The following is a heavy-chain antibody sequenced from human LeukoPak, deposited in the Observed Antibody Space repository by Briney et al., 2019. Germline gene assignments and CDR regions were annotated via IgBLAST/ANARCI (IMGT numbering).Heavy chain of an antibody. CDR1: GFTFSSSA. V-gene: IGHV3-21*04. J-gene: IGHJ4*02. CDR3: AKDVDGYNSALDY. Sequence: GGSLRLSCAASGFTFSSSAMNWVRQAPGKGLEWVSSINNVGSHIYYADSVKGRFTISRDNSKNSLYLQMNSLRTEDTALYYCAKDVDGYNSALDYWGQGTLVTVSS. D-gene: IGHD5-24*01. CDR2: INNVGSHI.